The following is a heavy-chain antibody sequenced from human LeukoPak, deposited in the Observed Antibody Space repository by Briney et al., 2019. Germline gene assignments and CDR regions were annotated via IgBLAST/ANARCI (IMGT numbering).Heavy chain of an antibody. V-gene: IGHV1-8*01. J-gene: IGHJ4*02. CDR3: ARSSELRRIDY. CDR1: GYTFTSYD. Sequence: ASVKVSCKASGYTFTSYDINWVRQATGQGLEWMGWMNPNSGNTGYAQEFKGRVTITRNTSISTAYMELSHLGFEDTAVYFCARSSELRRIDYWGQGTLVTASS. CDR2: MNPNSGNT. D-gene: IGHD1-7*01.